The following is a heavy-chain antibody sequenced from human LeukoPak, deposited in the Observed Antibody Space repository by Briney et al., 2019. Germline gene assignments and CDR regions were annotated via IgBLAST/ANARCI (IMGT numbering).Heavy chain of an antibody. J-gene: IGHJ5*02. D-gene: IGHD3-3*01. CDR1: GYTFTSYD. CDR2: MNPNSGNT. V-gene: IGHV1-8*01. CDR3: ALAYYDFWSGYSNWFDP. Sequence: ASVKVSCKASGYTFTSYDINWVRPATGQGLEWMGWMNPNSGNTGYAQKFQDRVTMTRNTSISTAYMELSSLRSEDTAVYYCALAYYDFWSGYSNWFDPWGQGTLVTVSS.